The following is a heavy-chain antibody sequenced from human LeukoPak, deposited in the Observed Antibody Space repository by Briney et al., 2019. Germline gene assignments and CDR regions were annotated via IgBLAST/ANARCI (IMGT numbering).Heavy chain of an antibody. V-gene: IGHV4-34*01. CDR3: ATGRAVGAADAFDI. Sequence: SETLSLTCAVYGGSFSGYYWSWIRQSPGKGLEWIGEINHSGSTNYNPSLKSRVTISVDTSKNQFSLKLSSVTAADTAAYYCATGRAVGAADAFDIWGQGTMVTVSS. D-gene: IGHD1-26*01. J-gene: IGHJ3*02. CDR1: GGSFSGYY. CDR2: INHSGST.